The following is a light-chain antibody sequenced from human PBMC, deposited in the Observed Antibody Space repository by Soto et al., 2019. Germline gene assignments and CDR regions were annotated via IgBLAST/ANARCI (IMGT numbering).Light chain of an antibody. V-gene: IGLV4-69*01. CDR1: SGHSSYA. CDR3: QTWGTGIHVV. Sequence: QPVLTQSPSASASLGASVKLTCTLSSGHSSYAIAWHQQQPEKGPRYLMKLDSDGSHTKGDAIPDRFSGSSSGAERYLTNSSLQSEDEADYYCQTWGTGIHVVFGVGTKLTVL. CDR2: LDSDGSH. J-gene: IGLJ2*01.